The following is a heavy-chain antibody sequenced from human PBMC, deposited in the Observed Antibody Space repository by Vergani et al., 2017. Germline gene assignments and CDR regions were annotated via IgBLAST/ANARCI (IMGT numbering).Heavy chain of an antibody. J-gene: IGHJ5*02. V-gene: IGHV1-58*01. Sequence: QMQLVQSGPEVKKPGTSVKVSCKASGFTFTSSAVQWVRQARGQRLEWIGWIVVGSGNTNYAQKFQERVTITRDMSTSTAYMELSSLRSEDTAVYYCAADRATYYDSSRNYSWGQGTLVTVSS. D-gene: IGHD3-22*01. CDR2: IVVGSGNT. CDR1: GFTFTSSA. CDR3: AADRATYYDSSRNYS.